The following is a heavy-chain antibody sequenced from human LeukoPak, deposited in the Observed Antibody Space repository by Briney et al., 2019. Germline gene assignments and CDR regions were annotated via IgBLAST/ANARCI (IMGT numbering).Heavy chain of an antibody. CDR3: ARGLVARFDP. CDR2: MNPNSGNT. V-gene: IGHV1-8*01. J-gene: IGHJ5*02. Sequence: ASVKVSCKASGYTFTSYDINWVRQATGQGLEWMGWMNPNSGNTGYSKKFQGRVTMTRDTSISTAYMELSSLRSEDTAGYYCARGLVARFDPWGQGTLVTVSS. CDR1: GYTFTSYD. D-gene: IGHD5-12*01.